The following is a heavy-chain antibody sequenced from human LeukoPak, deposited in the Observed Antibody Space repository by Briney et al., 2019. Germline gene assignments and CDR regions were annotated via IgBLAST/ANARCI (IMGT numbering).Heavy chain of an antibody. CDR1: GFTFSSYG. V-gene: IGHV3-15*01. Sequence: GGSLRLSCAASGFTFSSYGMHWVRQAPGKGLEWVGRIKSKTDGGTTDYAAPVKGRFTISRDDSKNTLYLQMNSLKTEDTAVYYCTTDPFYYYDSSGYLEYFHHWGQGTLVTVSS. J-gene: IGHJ1*01. CDR3: TTDPFYYYDSSGYLEYFHH. D-gene: IGHD3-22*01. CDR2: IKSKTDGGTT.